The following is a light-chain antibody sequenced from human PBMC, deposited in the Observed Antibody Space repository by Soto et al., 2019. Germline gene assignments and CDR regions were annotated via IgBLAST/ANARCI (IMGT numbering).Light chain of an antibody. Sequence: EIVLTQSPGTMSLSPGERATLSCRASQSVSSSYLAWYQQKPGQAPRLLIYGASSRATGIPDRFSGSGSGTDFTLTISSLQSEDFAVYYCQHYNNWPPWTFGQGTKVDI. CDR1: QSVSSSY. J-gene: IGKJ1*01. V-gene: IGKV3-20*01. CDR2: GAS. CDR3: QHYNNWPPWT.